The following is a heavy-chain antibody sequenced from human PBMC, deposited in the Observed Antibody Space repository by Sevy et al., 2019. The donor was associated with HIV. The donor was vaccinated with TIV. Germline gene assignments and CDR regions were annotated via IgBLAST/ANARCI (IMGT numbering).Heavy chain of an antibody. CDR1: GFTFSSYA. CDR3: ARDVGIVVVPAAIGYFEY. V-gene: IGHV3-30*04. D-gene: IGHD2-2*02. Sequence: GGSLRLSCAASGFTFSSYAMHWVRQAPGKGLEWVAVISYDGSNKYYADSVKGRFTISRDNSKNTLYLQMNRLRAEDTAVYYCARDVGIVVVPAAIGYFEYWGQGTLVTVSS. CDR2: ISYDGSNK. J-gene: IGHJ4*02.